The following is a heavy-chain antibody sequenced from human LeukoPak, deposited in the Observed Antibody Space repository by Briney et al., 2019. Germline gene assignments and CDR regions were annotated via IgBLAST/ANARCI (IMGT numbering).Heavy chain of an antibody. CDR2: IYYSGST. Sequence: PSETLSLTCTVSGGSISSTSHYWGWIRLPPGKGLEWIGSIYYSGSTYYNPSLKSRVTISVDTSKNQFSLKLSSMTAADTAVYYCGRHRGYYGSGSKVDYWGQGTLVTVSS. D-gene: IGHD3-10*01. CDR1: GGSISSTSHY. CDR3: GRHRGYYGSGSKVDY. J-gene: IGHJ4*02. V-gene: IGHV4-39*01.